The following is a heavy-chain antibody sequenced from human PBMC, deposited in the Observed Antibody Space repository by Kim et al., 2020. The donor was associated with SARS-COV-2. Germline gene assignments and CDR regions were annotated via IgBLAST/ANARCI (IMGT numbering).Heavy chain of an antibody. CDR1: GGSFSGYY. V-gene: IGHV4-34*01. J-gene: IGHJ5*02. CDR3: ARPVGVKFDP. CDR2: INHSGST. D-gene: IGHD2-8*01. Sequence: SETLSLTCAVYGGSFSGYYWSWIRQPPGKGLEWIGEINHSGSTNYNPSLKSRVTISVDTSKNQFSLKLSSVTAADTAVYYCARPVGVKFDPWGQGTLVTVSS.